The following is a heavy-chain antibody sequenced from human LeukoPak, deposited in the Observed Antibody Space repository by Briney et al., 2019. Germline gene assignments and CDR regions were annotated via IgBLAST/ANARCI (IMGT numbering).Heavy chain of an antibody. D-gene: IGHD6-13*01. CDR3: ARHGVAAAGKSYYYGMDV. V-gene: IGHV5-51*01. Sequence: GESLKISCKGSGYSFTSYWIGWVRQMPGKGLEWMGITYPGDSDTRYSPSFQGQVTIPADKSISTAYLQWSSLKASDTAMYYCARHGVAAAGKSYYYGMDVWGQGTTVTVSS. J-gene: IGHJ6*02. CDR2: TYPGDSDT. CDR1: GYSFTSYW.